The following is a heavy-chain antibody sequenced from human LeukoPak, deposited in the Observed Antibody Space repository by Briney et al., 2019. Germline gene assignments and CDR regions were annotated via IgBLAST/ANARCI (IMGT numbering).Heavy chain of an antibody. CDR2: ISGSGGST. CDR3: ARDRHKYNYDSGGYPPY. D-gene: IGHD3-22*01. CDR1: GFTFSSYG. V-gene: IGHV3-23*01. Sequence: GGSLRLSCAASGFTFSSYGMSWVRQAPGKGLEWVSAISGSGGSTYYADSVKGRFTISRDNSKNTLYLQMNSLRAEDTAVYYCARDRHKYNYDSGGYPPYWGQGTLVTVSS. J-gene: IGHJ4*02.